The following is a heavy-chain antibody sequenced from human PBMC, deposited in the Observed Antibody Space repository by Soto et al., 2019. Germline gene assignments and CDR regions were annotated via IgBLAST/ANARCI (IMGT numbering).Heavy chain of an antibody. CDR3: AREGGSVGGWFGRKFDS. V-gene: IGHV3-23*01. CDR2: ISSGGTTT. J-gene: IGHJ4*02. CDR1: GFSFSTHA. Sequence: GGSLRLSCTPSGFSFSTHAMSWVRQAPGKGLEWVSSISSGGTTTFYAASVKGRSTISRDKSKNTLYLQMNSLRVDDTAVYYCAREGGSVGGWFGRKFDSWGQGTQVTVSS. D-gene: IGHD6-19*01.